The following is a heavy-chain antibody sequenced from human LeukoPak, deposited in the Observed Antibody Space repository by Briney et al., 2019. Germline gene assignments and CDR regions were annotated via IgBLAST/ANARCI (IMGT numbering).Heavy chain of an antibody. CDR3: ARWEVASSSSLALDY. CDR1: GDSISRSGYY. CDR2: IFYTGST. V-gene: IGHV4-39*01. Sequence: SETLSLTCTVSGDSISRSGYYWGWLRQPPGKGLEWIGSIFYTGSTYFNPSLKSRVTISGDTSTNQFSLNLYSVTAADTAVYYCARWEVASSSSLALDYWGQGTLVTVSS. D-gene: IGHD6-13*01. J-gene: IGHJ4*02.